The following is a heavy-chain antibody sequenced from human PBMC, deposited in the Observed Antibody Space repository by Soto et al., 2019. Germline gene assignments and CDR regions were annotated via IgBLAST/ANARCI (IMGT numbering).Heavy chain of an antibody. CDR3: ARRYYFETNAYNYRSNAFDT. CDR2: ISSSGRTL. J-gene: IGHJ5*01. Sequence: GGSLRLSCAASGFTFSRASMNWVRQAPGKRLEWIAYISSSGRTLHYRDSVKGRFTISRDNAKNSLFLQMSSLRDEDTAVYFCARRYYFETNAYNYRSNAFDTWGQGTLVTVSS. V-gene: IGHV3-48*02. CDR1: GFTFSRAS. D-gene: IGHD3-22*01.